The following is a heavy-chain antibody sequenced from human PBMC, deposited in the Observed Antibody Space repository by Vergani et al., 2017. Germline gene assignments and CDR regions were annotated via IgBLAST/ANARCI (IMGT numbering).Heavy chain of an antibody. CDR1: GESFSGHY. CDR3: AVLPRVNMVRGEILTKRTFDY. Sequence: QVHLQQWGTGLLKPSETLSLTCEVQGESFSGHYWSWIRQPPGKGLEWIGEINDNGYTNYNPLFESRVIVSADTSKNQFSLKLMSVTAADTAMYFCAVLPRVNMVRGEILTKRTFDYWSPGTLVTVSS. J-gene: IGHJ4*02. CDR2: INDNGYT. D-gene: IGHD3-10*01. V-gene: IGHV4-34*01.